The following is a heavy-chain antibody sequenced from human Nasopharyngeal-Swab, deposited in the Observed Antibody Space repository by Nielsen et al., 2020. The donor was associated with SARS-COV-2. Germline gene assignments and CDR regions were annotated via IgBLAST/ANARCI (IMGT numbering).Heavy chain of an antibody. D-gene: IGHD3-16*02. Sequence: SETLSLTCTVSGGSISSYYRSWIRQPPGKGLEWIGYIYYSGSTNYNPSLKSRVTISVDTSKNQFSLKLSSVTAADTAVYYCARVPRLGELSAYFDYWGQGTLVTVSS. V-gene: IGHV4-59*01. J-gene: IGHJ4*02. CDR3: ARVPRLGELSAYFDY. CDR2: IYYSGST. CDR1: GGSISSYY.